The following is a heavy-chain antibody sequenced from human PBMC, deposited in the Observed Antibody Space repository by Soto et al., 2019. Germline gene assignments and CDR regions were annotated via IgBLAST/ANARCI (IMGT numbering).Heavy chain of an antibody. Sequence: SVKVSYKASGGTFNNSAIICVRQAPGQGLEWMGGILPIFGTPNYAQKFQGRLTISADEFSSTAYMELNILRSEDTAVYYCATPAEALDKTMLQGLAHWGQVSPVKVSS. D-gene: IGHD1-1*01. CDR2: ILPIFGTP. J-gene: IGHJ4*02. CDR1: GGTFNNSA. CDR3: ATPAEALDKTMLQGLAH. V-gene: IGHV1-69*13.